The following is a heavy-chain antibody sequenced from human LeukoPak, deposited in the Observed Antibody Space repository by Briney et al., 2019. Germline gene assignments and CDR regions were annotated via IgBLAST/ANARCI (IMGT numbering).Heavy chain of an antibody. J-gene: IGHJ4*02. D-gene: IGHD1-1*01. CDR3: ARFSDGPNWFDY. Sequence: GGSLRLSCAASGFTFSNYGMSWIRQAPGKGLEWVSYISSSGSTIYYADSVKGRFTISRDNAKNSLYLQMNSLRAEDTAVYYCARFSDGPNWFDYWGQGTLATVSS. CDR2: ISSSGSTI. CDR1: GFTFSNYG. V-gene: IGHV3-11*04.